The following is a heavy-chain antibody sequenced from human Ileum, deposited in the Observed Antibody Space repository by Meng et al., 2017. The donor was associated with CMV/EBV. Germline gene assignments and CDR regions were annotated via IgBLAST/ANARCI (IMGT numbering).Heavy chain of an antibody. CDR2: IYYSGST. J-gene: IGHJ5*02. V-gene: IGHV4-39*07. CDR1: SYY. Sequence: SYYWGWIRQPPGKGLEWIGSIYYSGSTYYNPSLKSRVTISVDTSKNQFSLKLSSVTAADTAVYYCARGGTAYDILTGLRRPRNWFDPWGQGTLVTVSS. D-gene: IGHD3-9*01. CDR3: ARGGTAYDILTGLRRPRNWFDP.